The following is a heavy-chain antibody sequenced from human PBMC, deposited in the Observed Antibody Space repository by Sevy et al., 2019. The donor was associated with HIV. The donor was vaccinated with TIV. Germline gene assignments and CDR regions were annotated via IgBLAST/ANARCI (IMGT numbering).Heavy chain of an antibody. D-gene: IGHD5-12*01. CDR1: GGTFSSYA. V-gene: IGHV1-69*06. Sequence: ASVKVSCKASGGTFSSYAISWVRQAPGQGIEWMGGIIPIFGTANYAQKFQGRVTITADKSTSTAYMELSSLRSEDTAVYYCARTSYSGYDYNYYYYYMDVLDKGTSVTVSS. CDR2: IIPIFGTA. CDR3: ARTSYSGYDYNYYYYYMDV. J-gene: IGHJ6*03.